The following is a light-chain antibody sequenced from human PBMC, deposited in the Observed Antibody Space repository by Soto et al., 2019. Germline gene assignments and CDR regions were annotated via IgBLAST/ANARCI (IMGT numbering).Light chain of an antibody. J-gene: IGKJ1*01. Sequence: EIVMTQSPATLAVSPGERATLSCRASQSVSSNLAWYQQKPGQAPRLLIYGASTRATGIPARFSGSGSGTESTLTISSLQSEDFAVYYCQQYNLWPPWTFGQGTKVEIK. CDR2: GAS. CDR1: QSVSSN. V-gene: IGKV3-15*01. CDR3: QQYNLWPPWT.